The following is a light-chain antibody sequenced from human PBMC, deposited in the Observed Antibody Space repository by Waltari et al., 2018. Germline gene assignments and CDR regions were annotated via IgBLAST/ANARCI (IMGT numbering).Light chain of an antibody. CDR1: QSVLYSFNNKNY. V-gene: IGKV4-1*01. Sequence: DIVMTQSPDSLAVSLGERATINCKSSQSVLYSFNNKNYLTWYQLKPGQPPKLLIYWASTRESGVPDRFSGSGSGTEFTLTISSLQAEDGAVYYCQQYYSSPRTFGGGTKVEIK. CDR3: QQYYSSPRT. CDR2: WAS. J-gene: IGKJ4*01.